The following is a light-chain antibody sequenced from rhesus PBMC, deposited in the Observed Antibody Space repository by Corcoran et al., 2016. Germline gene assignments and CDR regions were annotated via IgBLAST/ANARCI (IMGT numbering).Light chain of an antibody. V-gene: IGKV1-33*02. CDR1: QGISSW. CDR2: STS. J-gene: IGKJ4*01. Sequence: VGDRVTITCQASQGISSWLAWYQQKPGKAPKFLIYSTSSLQSGVPSRFSGVGSGTDVTLTISSLQPEKFATYYCQQTNSYPLTFDGGTKVEVK. CDR3: QQTNSYPLT.